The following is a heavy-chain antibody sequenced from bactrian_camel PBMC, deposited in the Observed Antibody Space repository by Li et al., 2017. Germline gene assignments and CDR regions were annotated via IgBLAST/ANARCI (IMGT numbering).Heavy chain of an antibody. CDR2: IYTGDGGVNVGSP. CDR3: AADGRGCWLLLHRSDSRFGY. Sequence: HVQLVESGGGSVQAGGSLRLSCAISGYTYKPNCMGWFRQAPGKKREGIAVIYTGDGGVNVGSPDYDDSVKGRFTISRDDAKNTLYLEMNSTEPDDTAMYYCAADGRGCWLLLHRSDSRFGYWGQGTQVTVS. J-gene: IGHJ6*01. CDR1: GYTYKPNC. D-gene: IGHD3*01. V-gene: IGHV3S54*01.